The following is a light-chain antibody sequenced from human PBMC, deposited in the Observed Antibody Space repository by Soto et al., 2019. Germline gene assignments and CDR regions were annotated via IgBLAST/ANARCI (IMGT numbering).Light chain of an antibody. CDR2: ETS. V-gene: IGKV3-15*01. J-gene: IGKJ1*01. Sequence: EIVMTQSPGTLSVSPGERATLSCRASQNIRSNLAWYQQKPGQAPRLLIYETSTRAPGIPARFSGSGSGTEFTLTISSLQSEDFAVYHCQQYNNWPPWTFGQGTKVEI. CDR3: QQYNNWPPWT. CDR1: QNIRSN.